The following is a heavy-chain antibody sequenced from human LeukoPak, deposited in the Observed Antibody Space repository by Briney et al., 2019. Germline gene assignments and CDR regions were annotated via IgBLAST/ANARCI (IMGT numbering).Heavy chain of an antibody. CDR1: GFTFSNYA. CDR3: AXXXXXXXXYXFEX. Sequence: GGFLRLSCAASGFTFSNYATSWVRQAPGKGLEWVSGISDGGGSTHYADSVKGRFTISRDNSKNTLYLQMNSLRAEDTAIYYCAXXXXXXXXYXFEXWGQGXLVTVSX. V-gene: IGHV3-23*01. CDR2: ISDGGGST. J-gene: IGHJ4*02. D-gene: IGHD3-9*01.